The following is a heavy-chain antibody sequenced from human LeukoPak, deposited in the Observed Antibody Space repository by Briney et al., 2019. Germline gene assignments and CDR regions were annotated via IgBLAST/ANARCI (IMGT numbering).Heavy chain of an antibody. CDR2: ISGSGGST. Sequence: EGSLRLSCAASGFTFSSYAMSWVRQAPGKGLEWVSAISGSGGSTYYADSVKGRFTISRDNSKNTLYLQMNSLRAEDTAVYYCAHRGKSSGWYYFDYWGQGTLVTVSS. CDR1: GFTFSSYA. V-gene: IGHV3-23*01. CDR3: AHRGKSSGWYYFDY. D-gene: IGHD6-19*01. J-gene: IGHJ4*02.